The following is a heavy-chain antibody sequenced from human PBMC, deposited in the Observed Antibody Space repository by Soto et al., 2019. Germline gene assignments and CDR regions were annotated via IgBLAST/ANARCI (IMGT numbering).Heavy chain of an antibody. CDR3: ARRSSSWSFDY. CDR2: IYSGGST. CDR1: GFTVSSNY. D-gene: IGHD6-13*01. V-gene: IGHV3-66*01. Sequence: PGGSLRLSCAASGFTVSSNYMIWVRQAPGKGLEWVSVIYSGGSTYYADSVKGRFTISRDNSKNTLYLQMNSLRAEDTAVYYCARRSSSWSFDYWGQGTLVTVSS. J-gene: IGHJ4*02.